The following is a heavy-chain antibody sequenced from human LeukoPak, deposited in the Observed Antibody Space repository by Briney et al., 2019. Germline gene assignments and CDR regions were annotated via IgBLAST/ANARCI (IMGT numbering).Heavy chain of an antibody. CDR3: ARVRYCSSTSCYDGWALDY. V-gene: IGHV3-11*01. CDR2: ISSSGSTI. D-gene: IGHD2-2*01. CDR1: GFTFSDYY. J-gene: IGHJ4*02. Sequence: PGGSLRLSCAASGFTFSDYYMSWIRQAPGKGLEWVSYISSSGSTIYYADSVKGRFTISRDNAKNSLYLQMNSLRAEDTAVYYCARVRYCSSTSCYDGWALDYWGQGTLVTVSS.